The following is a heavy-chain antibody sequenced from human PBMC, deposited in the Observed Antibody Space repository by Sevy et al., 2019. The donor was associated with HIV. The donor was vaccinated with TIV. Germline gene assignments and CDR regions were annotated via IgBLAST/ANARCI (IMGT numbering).Heavy chain of an antibody. Sequence: SETLSLTCTVSGDSISGYYWSWIRQPPGKGLEWIGYFYYSRSTNYNPSLKSRVTISVDTSKNQVSLKVSSVTTADTAVYYCARAHSEYYYGMDVWGKGPRSPSPQ. CDR3: ARAHSEYYYGMDV. D-gene: IGHD4-4*01. V-gene: IGHV4-59*01. CDR1: GDSISGYY. CDR2: FYYSRST. J-gene: IGHJ6*01.